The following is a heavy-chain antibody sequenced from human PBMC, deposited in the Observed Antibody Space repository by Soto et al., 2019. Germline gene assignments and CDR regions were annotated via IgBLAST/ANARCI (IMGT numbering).Heavy chain of an antibody. V-gene: IGHV1-69*13. CDR2: IIPIFGTA. CDR3: ASGYSGYESWFDP. D-gene: IGHD5-12*01. CDR1: GGTFSIYA. Sequence: GASVKVSCKASGGTFSIYAICGVLQSPVQGLDWMGGIIPIFGTANYAQKFQGRVTITADESTSTAYMELSSLRSEDTAVYSCASGYSGYESWFDPWGQGTLVTVSS. J-gene: IGHJ5*02.